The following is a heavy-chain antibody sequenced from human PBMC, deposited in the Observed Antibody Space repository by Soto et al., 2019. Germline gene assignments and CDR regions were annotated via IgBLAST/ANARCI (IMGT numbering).Heavy chain of an antibody. D-gene: IGHD5-12*01. CDR3: AKQKREKVATIHYDYYMDV. CDR1: GFTFSSYW. V-gene: IGHV3-7*01. CDR2: IKQDGSEK. Sequence: GGSLRLSCAASGFTFSSYWMSWVRQAPGKGLEWVANIKQDGSEKYYVDSVKGRFTISRDNAKNSLYLQMNSLRAEDTAVYYCAKQKREKVATIHYDYYMDVWGKGTTVTVSS. J-gene: IGHJ6*03.